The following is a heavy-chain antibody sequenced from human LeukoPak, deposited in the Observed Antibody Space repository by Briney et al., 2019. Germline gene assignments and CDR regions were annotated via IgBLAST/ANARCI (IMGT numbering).Heavy chain of an antibody. J-gene: IGHJ6*03. D-gene: IGHD6-13*01. V-gene: IGHV4-34*01. Sequence: SETLSLTCGVYGGSFSGYYWSWIRQPPGKGLEWIGEINHSGSTNYNPSLKSRVTISVDTSKNQFSLKLSSVTAADTAVYYCVRRSISYYYYYMDVWGKGTTVTVSS. CDR3: VRRSISYYYYYMDV. CDR2: INHSGST. CDR1: GGSFSGYY.